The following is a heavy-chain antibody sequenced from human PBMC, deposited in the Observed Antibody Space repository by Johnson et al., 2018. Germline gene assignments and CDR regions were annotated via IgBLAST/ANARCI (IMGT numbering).Heavy chain of an antibody. CDR2: ISSSSSTI. CDR1: GFTFSSYA. V-gene: IGHV3-48*04. CDR3: ARDGGRPLWFGELDYYYYYYMDV. J-gene: IGHJ6*03. D-gene: IGHD3-10*01. Sequence: VQLVESGGGVVQPGRSLRLSCAASGFTFSSYAMHWVRQAPGKGLEWVSYISSSSSTIYYADSVKGRFTISRDNAKNSLYLQMNSLRAEDTAVYYCARDGGRPLWFGELDYYYYYYMDVWGKGTTVTVSS.